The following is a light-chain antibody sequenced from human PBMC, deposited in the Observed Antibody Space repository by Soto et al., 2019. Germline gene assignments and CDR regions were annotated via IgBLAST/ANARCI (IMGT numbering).Light chain of an antibody. CDR1: SGHSTYA. CDR2: LNVDGSH. Sequence: QLVLTQSPSASASLGASVKLTCTLSSGHSTYAIACHQHQPEEGPRYLMKLNVDGSHRKGDGIPDRFSGSRSGAERYLTISSLQSEDEADYYCQTWGTGTVVFGGGTKLTVL. CDR3: QTWGTGTVV. V-gene: IGLV4-69*01. J-gene: IGLJ2*01.